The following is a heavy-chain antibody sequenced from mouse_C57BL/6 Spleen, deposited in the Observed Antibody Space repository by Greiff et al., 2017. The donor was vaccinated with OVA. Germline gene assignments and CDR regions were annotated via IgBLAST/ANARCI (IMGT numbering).Heavy chain of an antibody. D-gene: IGHD1-1*01. Sequence: QVQLQQPGTELVKPGASVKLSCKASGYTFTSYWMHWVKQRPGQGLEWIGNINPSNGGTNYNEKFKSKATMTVAKSSSTAYMQLSSLTSEDSAVYYCAREGNIYYGSRGSFDVWGTGTTVTVSS. J-gene: IGHJ1*03. CDR2: INPSNGGT. CDR3: AREGNIYYGSRGSFDV. CDR1: GYTFTSYW. V-gene: IGHV1-53*01.